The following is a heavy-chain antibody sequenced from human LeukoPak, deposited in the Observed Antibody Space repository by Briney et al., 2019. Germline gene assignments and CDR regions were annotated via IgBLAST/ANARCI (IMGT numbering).Heavy chain of an antibody. CDR1: GGSISSSNW. CDR3: ARASVLFGGYYFDY. V-gene: IGHV4-4*02. D-gene: IGHD3-10*01. CDR2: IYHSGST. J-gene: IGHJ4*02. Sequence: PSETLSLTCAVSGGSISSSNWWSWVRQPPGKGLEWIGEIYHSGSTNYNPPLKSRVTISVDKSKNQFSLKLSSVTAADTAVYYCARASVLFGGYYFDYWGQGTLVTVSS.